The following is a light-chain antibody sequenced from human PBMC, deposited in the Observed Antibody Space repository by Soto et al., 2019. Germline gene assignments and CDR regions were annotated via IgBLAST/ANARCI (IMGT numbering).Light chain of an antibody. V-gene: IGLV2-23*01. Sequence: QSALTQPASVSGSPGQSITISCTGTSSDVGSYNLVSWYQQHPGKAPKLMIYEGSKRPSGVSNRFSGSKSGNTASLTISGLQAEDEADYYCCSYAGSSTSVFATGPKVNVL. CDR3: CSYAGSSTSV. CDR1: SSDVGSYNL. CDR2: EGS. J-gene: IGLJ1*01.